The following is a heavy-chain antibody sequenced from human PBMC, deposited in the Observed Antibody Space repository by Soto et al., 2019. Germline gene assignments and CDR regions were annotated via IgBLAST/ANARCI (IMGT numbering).Heavy chain of an antibody. J-gene: IGHJ3*02. D-gene: IGHD3-9*01. CDR3: ARGGSNDWQVAFDI. Sequence: SETLSLTCSVSGVSISDSGYYWNWIRQHPGKGLEWLGYIYYSGTTRYNPSLRSRLTISIDTSKNHFSLRLTSVTAADTAVYYCARGGSNDWQVAFDIWGQGTMVTVSS. V-gene: IGHV4-31*03. CDR1: GVSISDSGYY. CDR2: IYYSGTT.